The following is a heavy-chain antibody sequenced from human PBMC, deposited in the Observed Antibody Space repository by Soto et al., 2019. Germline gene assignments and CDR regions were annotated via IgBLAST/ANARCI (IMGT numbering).Heavy chain of an antibody. V-gene: IGHV4-59*01. D-gene: IGHD3-16*01. CDR1: GGSISSYY. Sequence: QVQLQESGPGLVKPSETLSLTCTVSGGSISSYYCRWIRQPPGKGLEWIGHIYYSGNTNYNPSLKSRVTISLDTSKNQFSLKLSSVTAADTAVYYCAGGDVWFDPWGQGTLVTVSS. CDR2: IYYSGNT. CDR3: AGGDVWFDP. J-gene: IGHJ5*02.